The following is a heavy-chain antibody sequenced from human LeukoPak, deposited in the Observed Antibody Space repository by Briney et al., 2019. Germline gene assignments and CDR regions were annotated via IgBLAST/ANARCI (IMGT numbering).Heavy chain of an antibody. V-gene: IGHV4-59*08. Sequence: SETLSLTCTGSGVSISSYYWSWIRPPPGKGLEWIGYIYYSGSTNYNPSLKSRVTISVDTSKNQFSLKLSSVTAADTAVYYCAMSSGTGTTGYWGQGTLVTVSS. CDR2: IYYSGST. D-gene: IGHD1-1*01. J-gene: IGHJ4*02. CDR1: GVSISSYY. CDR3: AMSSGTGTTGY.